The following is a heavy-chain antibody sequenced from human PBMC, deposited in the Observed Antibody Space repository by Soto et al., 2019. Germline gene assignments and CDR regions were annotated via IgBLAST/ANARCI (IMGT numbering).Heavy chain of an antibody. V-gene: IGHV3-23*01. J-gene: IGHJ4*02. CDR1: GFIFSNYA. CDR3: VKDFRVGHDWTHD. CDR2: IRGSGGPT. Sequence: DVQLLESGGDLVQPGGSLRLSCAASGFIFSNYAMSWVRQAPGKGLEWVSLIRGSGGPTNYADSVKGRFTVSRDNSKNSLLLQMNSLRAEDTAVYYCVKDFRVGHDWTHDWGQGTLVTVSS. D-gene: IGHD5-12*01.